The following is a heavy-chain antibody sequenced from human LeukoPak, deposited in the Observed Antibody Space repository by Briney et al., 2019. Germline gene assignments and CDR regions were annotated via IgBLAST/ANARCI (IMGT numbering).Heavy chain of an antibody. CDR2: INPSGGST. D-gene: IGHD5-18*01. CDR3: ARDGRGVDTAMVNVDFDY. Sequence: ASVKVSCRASGYTFTSYYMHWARQAPGQGLEWMGIINPSGGSTSYAQKFQGRGTMTRDTSTSTVYMELSSLRSEDTAVYYCARDGRGVDTAMVNVDFDYWGQGTLVTVSS. J-gene: IGHJ4*02. CDR1: GYTFTSYY. V-gene: IGHV1-46*01.